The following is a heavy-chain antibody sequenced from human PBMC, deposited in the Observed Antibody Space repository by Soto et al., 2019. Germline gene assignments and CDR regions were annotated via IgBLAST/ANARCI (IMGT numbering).Heavy chain of an antibody. CDR3: AKASGNCSSVSCYFSEFYY. D-gene: IGHD2-2*03. J-gene: IGHJ4*02. CDR2: ISGSGRST. V-gene: IGHV3-23*01. CDR1: GFTFSTYA. Sequence: EVQLLESGGGLVQPGGSLRLPCAASGFTFSTYAMSWVRQAPGKGLEWVSSISGSGRSTYYADSVKGRFTISRDNSKNTLFLQMNGLRAEDTAVYYCAKASGNCSSVSCYFSEFYYWGQGTLVTVSS.